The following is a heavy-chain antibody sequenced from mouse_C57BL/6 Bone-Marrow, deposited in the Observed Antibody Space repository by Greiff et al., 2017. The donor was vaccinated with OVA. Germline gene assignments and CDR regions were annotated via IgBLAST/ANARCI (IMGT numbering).Heavy chain of an antibody. V-gene: IGHV1-81*01. CDR3: ARYAYGSSEGYFDV. Sequence: VMLVESGAELARPGASVKLSCKASGYTFTSYGISWVKQRTGQGLEWIGEIYPRSGNTYYNEKFKGKATLTADKSSSTAYMELRSLTSEDSAVYFCARYAYGSSEGYFDVWGTGTTVTVSS. D-gene: IGHD1-1*01. J-gene: IGHJ1*03. CDR1: GYTFTSYG. CDR2: IYPRSGNT.